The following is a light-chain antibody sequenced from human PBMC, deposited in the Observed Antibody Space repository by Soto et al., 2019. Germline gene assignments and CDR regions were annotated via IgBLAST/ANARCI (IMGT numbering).Light chain of an antibody. J-gene: IGKJ4*01. CDR2: GTS. CDR3: QQYNSYPLT. Sequence: DIQMTQSPSTLSASVGDRVTITCRASQSISSWLAWYQQKPGKAPKLLIYGTSSLESGVPSRFSGSVSGTEFTLTISSLQPDDFATYYCQQYNSYPLTYGGGIKVEIK. CDR1: QSISSW. V-gene: IGKV1-5*01.